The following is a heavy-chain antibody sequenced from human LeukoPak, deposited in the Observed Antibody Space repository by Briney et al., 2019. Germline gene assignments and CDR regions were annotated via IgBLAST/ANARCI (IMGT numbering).Heavy chain of an antibody. D-gene: IGHD6-19*01. V-gene: IGHV5-51*01. CDR1: GYIFTSYW. J-gene: IGHJ3*02. Sequence: GESLQISCKGSGYIFTSYWIGWVRQLPGKGLEWMGIIYPGDSDTRYSPSFQGQVTISADKSISTAYLQWSSLKASDTAMYYCARRVAVVHHDAFDIWGQGTMVTVSS. CDR2: IYPGDSDT. CDR3: ARRVAVVHHDAFDI.